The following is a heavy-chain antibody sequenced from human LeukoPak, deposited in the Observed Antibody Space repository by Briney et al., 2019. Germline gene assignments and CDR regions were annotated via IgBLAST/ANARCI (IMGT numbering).Heavy chain of an antibody. V-gene: IGHV4-30-2*01. CDR3: LGLWFGEPRLWY. J-gene: IGHJ4*02. Sequence: SQTLSLTCTVSGGSISSGGYYWSWIRQPPGKGLEWIGYIYHSGSTYYNPSLKSRVTISVDRSKNQFSLKLSSVTAADTAVYYCLGLWFGEPRLWYWGQGTLVTVSS. CDR1: GGSISSGGYY. CDR2: IYHSGST. D-gene: IGHD3-10*01.